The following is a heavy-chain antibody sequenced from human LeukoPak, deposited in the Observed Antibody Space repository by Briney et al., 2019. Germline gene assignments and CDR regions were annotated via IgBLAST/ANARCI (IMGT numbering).Heavy chain of an antibody. J-gene: IGHJ4*02. CDR1: GGSISGSNW. CDR2: IYHSGST. Sequence: PSETLSLTCAVSGGSISGSNWWSWDRQPPGKGLEWIGEIYHSGSTNYNPSLKSRVTISIDKSKNQFSLKLSSVTAADTAVYYCARQDYYDSSGHFDYWGQGTLVTVSS. CDR3: ARQDYYDSSGHFDY. D-gene: IGHD3-22*01. V-gene: IGHV4-4*02.